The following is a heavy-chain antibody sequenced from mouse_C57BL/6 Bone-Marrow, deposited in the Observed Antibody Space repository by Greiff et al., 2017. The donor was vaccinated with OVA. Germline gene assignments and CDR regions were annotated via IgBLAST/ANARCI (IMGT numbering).Heavy chain of an antibody. V-gene: IGHV5-4*01. CDR3: ASHYYGSSYYYAMDY. CDR1: GFTFSSYA. D-gene: IGHD1-1*01. Sequence: EVQGVESGGGLVKPGGSLKLSCAASGFTFSSYAMSWVRQTPEKRLEWVATISDGGSYTYYPDNVKGRFTISRDNAKNNLYLQMSHLKSEDTAMYYCASHYYGSSYYYAMDYWGQGTSVTVSS. J-gene: IGHJ4*01. CDR2: ISDGGSYT.